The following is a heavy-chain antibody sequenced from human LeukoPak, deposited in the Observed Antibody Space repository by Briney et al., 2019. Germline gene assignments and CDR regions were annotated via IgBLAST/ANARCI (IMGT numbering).Heavy chain of an antibody. V-gene: IGHV4-59*01. CDR1: GGSISSYY. CDR2: IYYSGST. Sequence: PSETLSLTCTVSGGSISSYYWSWIRQPPGKGLEWIGYIYYSGSTNYNPSLKSRVTISVDTSKNQFSLKLSSVTAADTAVYYCARDIWPVYSGHAFDIWGQGTMVTVSS. CDR3: ARDIWPVYSGHAFDI. D-gene: IGHD5-12*01. J-gene: IGHJ3*02.